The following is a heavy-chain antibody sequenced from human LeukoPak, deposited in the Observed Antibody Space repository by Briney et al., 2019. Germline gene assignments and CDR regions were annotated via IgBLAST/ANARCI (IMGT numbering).Heavy chain of an antibody. CDR2: ISYDGSNK. J-gene: IGHJ4*02. CDR1: GFTFSTYV. Sequence: QTGGSLRLSCAASGFTFSTYVIHWVRQAPGKGLEWVAVISYDGSNKYYADSVKGRFTISRDNSRNTLYLQMNSLRAEDTALYYCAKDQKWEPPHYFDRWGQGILVTVSS. V-gene: IGHV3-30-3*01. CDR3: AKDQKWEPPHYFDR. D-gene: IGHD1-26*01.